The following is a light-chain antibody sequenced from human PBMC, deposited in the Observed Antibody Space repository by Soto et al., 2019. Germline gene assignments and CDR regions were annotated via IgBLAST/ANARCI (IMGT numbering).Light chain of an antibody. Sequence: EILLTQSPANLSLSPGKRATLSCRASQSVSSYLAWYQQKPGQAPRLLIYDASNRATGIPARFSGSGSGTEFTLTISSLQPDDFATDDCQQYNSYSGTFGQGTKV. V-gene: IGKV3-11*01. CDR2: DAS. J-gene: IGKJ1*01. CDR1: QSVSSY. CDR3: QQYNSYSGT.